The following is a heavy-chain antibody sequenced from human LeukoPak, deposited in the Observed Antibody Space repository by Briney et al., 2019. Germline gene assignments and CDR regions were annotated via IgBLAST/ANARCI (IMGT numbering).Heavy chain of an antibody. CDR1: GGSIFSSNSY. CDR2: MYYRGNT. Sequence: SETLSLTCTVSGGSIFSSNSYWGWIRQPPGKGLEWIGYMYYRGNTNYDPSLKSRVTISIDTPNNQFSLKLSSVTAADTAVYYCATGVHGIAAAGDYYFDYWGQGTLVTVSS. V-gene: IGHV4-61*05. D-gene: IGHD6-13*01. J-gene: IGHJ4*02. CDR3: ATGVHGIAAAGDYYFDY.